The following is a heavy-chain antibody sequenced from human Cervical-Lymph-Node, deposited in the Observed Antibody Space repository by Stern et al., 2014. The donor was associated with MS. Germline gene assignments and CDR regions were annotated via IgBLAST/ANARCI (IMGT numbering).Heavy chain of an antibody. Sequence: QVQLEQTGAEAKKPGSSVKVSCKASGGTRSSYAISWVRQAPGPGKEGKGGIINKFGTANYAQKFQGRVTITADESTSTAYMELSSLRSEDTAVYYCARGELKEGLVRGMDVWGQGTTVTVSS. V-gene: IGHV1-69*01. D-gene: IGHD1-26*01. CDR1: GGTRSSYA. CDR3: ARGELKEGLVRGMDV. J-gene: IGHJ6*02. CDR2: IINKFGTA.